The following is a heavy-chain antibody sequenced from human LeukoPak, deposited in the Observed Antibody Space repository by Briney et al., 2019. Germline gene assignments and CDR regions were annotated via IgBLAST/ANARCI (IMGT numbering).Heavy chain of an antibody. CDR3: ARDGGYSYGLNFDS. J-gene: IGHJ4*02. CDR1: GGTFSSYV. Sequence: SVKVSCKASGGTFSSYVISWVRQAPGQGLEWMGGFIPIFGTPDYAQKFQGRVTFTADESTGTAYMELSSLRSEDTAVYYCARDGGYSYGLNFDSWGQGTLVTVSS. CDR2: FIPIFGTP. V-gene: IGHV1-69*01. D-gene: IGHD5-18*01.